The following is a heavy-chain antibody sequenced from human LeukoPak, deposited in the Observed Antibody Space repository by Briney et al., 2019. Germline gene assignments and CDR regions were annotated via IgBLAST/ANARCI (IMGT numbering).Heavy chain of an antibody. V-gene: IGHV3-23*01. Sequence: GGSLRLSCAASGFTFSNYALSWVRQAPGKGLESVSSIGSSVNTTHYADSVKGRFTISRDNSKNTLYLQMNSPRAEDTAVYYCAKEKETARGPFDYWGQRTLVTVSS. D-gene: IGHD2-21*02. CDR3: AKEKETARGPFDY. CDR2: IGSSVNTT. J-gene: IGHJ4*02. CDR1: GFTFSNYA.